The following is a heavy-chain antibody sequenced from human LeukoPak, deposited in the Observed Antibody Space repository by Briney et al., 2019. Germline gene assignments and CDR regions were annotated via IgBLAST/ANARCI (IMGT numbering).Heavy chain of an antibody. CDR3: ARRRGATFLYYYYMDV. J-gene: IGHJ6*03. D-gene: IGHD1-26*01. V-gene: IGHV4-4*07. Sequence: SETLSLTCTVSGGSISSYYWSWIRQPAGKGLEWIGRIYTSGSTNYNPSLKSRVTISVDTSKNQFSLKLSSVTAADTAVYYCARRRGATFLYYYYMDVWGKGTTVTISS. CDR2: IYTSGST. CDR1: GGSISSYY.